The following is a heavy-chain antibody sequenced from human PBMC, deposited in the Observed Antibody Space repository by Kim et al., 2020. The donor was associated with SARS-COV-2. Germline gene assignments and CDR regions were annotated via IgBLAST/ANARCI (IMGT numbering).Heavy chain of an antibody. Sequence: GGSLRLSCAASGFNFNHYAMHWVRQAPGKGLEWVSLISGDGTPTYYADSVKGRFTISRHNSKNSLYLQMNSLRSEDTAFYYCAKDPRPLRYFDSFNPHFEYWGQGALVTVSS. CDR1: GFNFNHYA. V-gene: IGHV3-43*02. CDR2: ISGDGTPT. J-gene: IGHJ4*02. CDR3: AKDPRPLRYFDSFNPHFEY. D-gene: IGHD3-9*01.